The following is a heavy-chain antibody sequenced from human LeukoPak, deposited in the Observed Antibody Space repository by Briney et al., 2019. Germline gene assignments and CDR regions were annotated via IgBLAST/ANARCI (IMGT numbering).Heavy chain of an antibody. CDR3: ARGQAKHDYGDY. V-gene: IGHV1-8*01. J-gene: IGHJ4*02. CDR1: GYTFTSYD. Sequence: GASVKVSCKASGYTFTSYDINWVRQATGQGLEWMGWMNPNSGNTGYAQKFQGRVTMTTDTSTSTAYMELRSLRSDDTAVYYCARGQAKHDYGDYWGQGTLVTVSS. CDR2: MNPNSGNT.